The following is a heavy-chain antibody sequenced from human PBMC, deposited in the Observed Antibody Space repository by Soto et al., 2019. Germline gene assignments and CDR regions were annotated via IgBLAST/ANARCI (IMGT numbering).Heavy chain of an antibody. Sequence: PSETLSLSCTVSGGSISSGGYYWSWIRQHPGKGLEWIGYIYYSGSTYYNPSLKSRVTISVDTSKNQFSLKLSSVTSADTAVYYCARASSTDDKPSNWFDPWGQGTLVTVSS. CDR2: IYYSGST. CDR1: GGSISSGGYY. J-gene: IGHJ5*02. CDR3: ARASSTDDKPSNWFDP. D-gene: IGHD3-9*01. V-gene: IGHV4-31*03.